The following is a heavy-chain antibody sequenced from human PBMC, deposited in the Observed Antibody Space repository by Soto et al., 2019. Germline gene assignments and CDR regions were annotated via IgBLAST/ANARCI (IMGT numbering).Heavy chain of an antibody. D-gene: IGHD4-17*01. CDR1: GYTFTSYD. CDR3: ARAGGDYGHIYYYYYYMDV. J-gene: IGHJ6*03. CDR2: MNPNSGNT. Sequence: ASVKVSCKASGYTFTSYDINWVRQANGQGLEWMGWMNPNSGNTGYAQKFQGRVTMTRNTSISTAYMELSSLRSEDTAVYYCARAGGDYGHIYYYYYYMDVWGKGTTVTVSS. V-gene: IGHV1-8*01.